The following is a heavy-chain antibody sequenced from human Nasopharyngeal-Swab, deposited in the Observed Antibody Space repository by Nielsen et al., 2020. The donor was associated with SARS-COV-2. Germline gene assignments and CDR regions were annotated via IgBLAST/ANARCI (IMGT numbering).Heavy chain of an antibody. CDR1: GGSFSGYY. CDR2: INHSGGT. D-gene: IGHD6-13*01. V-gene: IGHV4-34*01. J-gene: IGHJ4*02. CDR3: ARGSAYSSFDY. Sequence: GSLRLSCAVYGGSFSGYYWSWIRQPPGKGLEWIGEINHSGGTNYNPSLKSRVTISVDTSKNQFSLKLSSVTAADTAVYYCARGSAYSSFDYWGQGTLVTVSS.